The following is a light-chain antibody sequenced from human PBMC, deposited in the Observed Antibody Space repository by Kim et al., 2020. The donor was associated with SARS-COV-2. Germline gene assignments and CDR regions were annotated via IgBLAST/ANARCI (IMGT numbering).Light chain of an antibody. V-gene: IGKV3-20*01. CDR2: GAS. CDR3: QQYGGSPPNT. J-gene: IGKJ2*01. Sequence: PGGTAPLSCRASQSVPSRSFVWYQQKPGRAPRLLIYGASSRATGIPDRFSGSGSGTDFTLTISRLEPEDFAVYYCQQYGGSPPNTFGQGTKLEL. CDR1: QSVPSRS.